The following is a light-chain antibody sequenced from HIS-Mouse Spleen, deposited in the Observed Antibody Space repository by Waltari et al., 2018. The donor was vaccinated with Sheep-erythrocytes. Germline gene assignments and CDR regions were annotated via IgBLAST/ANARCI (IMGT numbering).Light chain of an antibody. CDR3: CSYAGSSTPWV. V-gene: IGLV2-23*01. Sequence: QSALTQPASVSGSPGQSITISCTGTSSDVGSYNLVSWYQQHPGKAPKLMIYEGSKRPSGVSNRFRGSKSGNTASLTISGLQAEDEADYYCCSYAGSSTPWVFGGGTKLTVL. CDR2: EGS. CDR1: SSDVGSYNL. J-gene: IGLJ3*02.